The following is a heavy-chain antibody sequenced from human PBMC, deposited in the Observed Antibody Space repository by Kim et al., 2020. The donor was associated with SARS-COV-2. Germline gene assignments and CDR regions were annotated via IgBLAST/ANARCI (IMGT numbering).Heavy chain of an antibody. J-gene: IGHJ3*02. V-gene: IGHV1-69*06. D-gene: IGHD6-13*01. CDR2: IIPIFGTA. Sequence: SVKVSCKASGGTFSSYAISWVRQAPGQGLEWMGGIIPIFGTANYAQKFQGRVTITADKSTSTAYMELSSLRSEDTAVYYCARGSGGSSSWPDAFDIWGQGTMVTVSS. CDR3: ARGSGGSSSWPDAFDI. CDR1: GGTFSSYA.